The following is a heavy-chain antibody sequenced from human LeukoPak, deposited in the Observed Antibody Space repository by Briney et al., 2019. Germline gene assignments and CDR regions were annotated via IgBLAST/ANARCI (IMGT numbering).Heavy chain of an antibody. V-gene: IGHV4-31*03. J-gene: IGHJ5*02. Sequence: SETLSLTCTVSGGSISSGGYYWSWIRQHPGEGLEWIGYIYYSGSTYYNPSLKSRVTISVDTSKNQFSLKLSSVTAADTAVYYCVSYQLLSEGWFDPWGQGTLVTVSS. D-gene: IGHD2-2*01. CDR3: VSYQLLSEGWFDP. CDR1: GGSISSGGYY. CDR2: IYYSGST.